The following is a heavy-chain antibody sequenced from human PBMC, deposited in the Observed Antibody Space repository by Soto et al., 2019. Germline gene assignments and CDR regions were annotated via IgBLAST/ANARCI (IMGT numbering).Heavy chain of an antibody. CDR3: ARDQKYSSSADYGMDV. V-gene: IGHV3-21*01. D-gene: IGHD6-6*01. CDR1: GFTFSTYS. Sequence: GGSLRLSCAASGFTFSTYSINWVRQAPGKGLEWVSSISSSSSYIYYADSVKGRFTISRDNAKNSLYLQMNSLRAEDTAVYYCARDQKYSSSADYGMDVWGQGTTVTVSS. J-gene: IGHJ6*02. CDR2: ISSSSSYI.